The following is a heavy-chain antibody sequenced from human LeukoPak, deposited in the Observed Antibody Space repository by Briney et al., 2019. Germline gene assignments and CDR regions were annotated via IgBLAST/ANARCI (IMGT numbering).Heavy chain of an antibody. CDR3: ARALPSITIFGVVIIPPDY. D-gene: IGHD3-3*01. CDR1: GYTFTSYY. J-gene: IGHJ4*02. V-gene: IGHV1-2*02. Sequence: ASVKVSCKASGYTFTSYYMHWVRQAPGQGLEWMGWINPNSGGTNYAQKFQGRVTMTRDTSITTAYMELSRLRSDDTAVYYCARALPSITIFGVVIIPPDYWGQGTLVTVSS. CDR2: INPNSGGT.